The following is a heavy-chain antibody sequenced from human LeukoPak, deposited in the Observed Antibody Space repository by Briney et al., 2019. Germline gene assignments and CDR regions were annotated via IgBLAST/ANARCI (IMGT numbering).Heavy chain of an antibody. V-gene: IGHV3-23*01. J-gene: IGHJ4*02. CDR3: VAYDSSGYYTFDY. CDR2: ISDDSSFT. Sequence: GGSLRLSCVASGLRFRSYAMNWVRQAPGKGLECISTISDDSSFTYYADSVKGRFTISRDNSKNTLYLQMNSLRAEDTAVYYCVAYDSSGYYTFDYWGQGTLVTVSS. CDR1: GLRFRSYA. D-gene: IGHD3-22*01.